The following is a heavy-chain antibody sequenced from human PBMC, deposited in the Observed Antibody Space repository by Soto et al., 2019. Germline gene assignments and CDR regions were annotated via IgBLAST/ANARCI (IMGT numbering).Heavy chain of an antibody. CDR2: IIPIFGIT. CDR3: ARDGVGLCAGNCSFNAFDL. J-gene: IGHJ3*01. V-gene: IGHV1-69*17. D-gene: IGHD2-21*02. CDR1: AGTFNSYA. Sequence: QALLEQSGAEMKKPGASLTVSCKASAGTFNSYAISWVRQAPGQGLEWMGGIIPIFGITNYAQKFQDRLTLTADRVTDPAYMELISLTSDDTAVYYCARDGVGLCAGNCSFNAFDLWGRGTSVTVSS.